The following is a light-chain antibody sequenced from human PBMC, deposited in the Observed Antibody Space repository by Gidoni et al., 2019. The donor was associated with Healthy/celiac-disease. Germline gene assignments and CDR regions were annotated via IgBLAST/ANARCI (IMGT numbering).Light chain of an antibody. CDR1: NIGSKS. Sequence: SSVLTQPPSVSVAPGQTARITCGGTNIGSKSVHWYQQKPGQAPVLVVYDDRDRPSGIPERFSGSNSGNPATLTRSRVEAGDEAGYYCPVWDSSSDHLVFGGGTKLTVL. J-gene: IGLJ2*01. CDR2: DDR. V-gene: IGLV3-21*02. CDR3: PVWDSSSDHLV.